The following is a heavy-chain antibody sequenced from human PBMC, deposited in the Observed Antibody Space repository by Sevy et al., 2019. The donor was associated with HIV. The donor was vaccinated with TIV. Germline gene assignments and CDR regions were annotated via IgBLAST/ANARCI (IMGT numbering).Heavy chain of an antibody. CDR2: IYYSGST. D-gene: IGHD6-19*01. CDR3: ARASGWYMEDY. J-gene: IGHJ4*02. V-gene: IGHV4-59*01. CDR1: GGSISSYY. Sequence: SETLSLTCTVSGGSISSYYWSWIRQPPGKGLEWIGYIYYSGSTNYNPSLKSRVTISVDTSKNQFSLMLSSVTAADTAVYYCARASGWYMEDYWGQGTLVTVSS.